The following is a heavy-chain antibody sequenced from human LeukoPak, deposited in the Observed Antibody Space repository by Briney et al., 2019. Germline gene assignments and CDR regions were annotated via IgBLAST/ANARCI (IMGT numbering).Heavy chain of an antibody. CDR1: GYSISSGYY. CDR3: ASCEGDTAMVPIDY. Sequence: PSETLSLTCTVSGYSISSGYYWGWIRQPPGKGLEWIGSIYHSGSTYYNPSLKSRVTISVDTSKNQFSLKLSSVTAADTAVYYCASCEGDTAMVPIDYWGQGTLVTVSS. V-gene: IGHV4-38-2*02. D-gene: IGHD5-18*01. J-gene: IGHJ4*02. CDR2: IYHSGST.